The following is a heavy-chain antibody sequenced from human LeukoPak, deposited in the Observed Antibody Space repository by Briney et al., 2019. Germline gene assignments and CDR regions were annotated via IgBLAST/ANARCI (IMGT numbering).Heavy chain of an antibody. CDR2: ISSSSSTI. CDR1: GFTFSSYS. J-gene: IGHJ4*02. D-gene: IGHD1-26*01. Sequence: GGSLRLSCAASGFTFSSYSMNWVRQAPGKGLEWVSYISSSSSTIYYADSVKGRFTISRDNAKNSLYLQMNSLRAEDTAVYYCARDIDKYSGSYFDYWGQGTLATVSP. CDR3: ARDIDKYSGSYFDY. V-gene: IGHV3-48*04.